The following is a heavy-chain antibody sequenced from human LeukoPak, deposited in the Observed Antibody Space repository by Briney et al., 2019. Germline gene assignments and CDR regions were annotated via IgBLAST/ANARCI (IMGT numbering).Heavy chain of an antibody. J-gene: IGHJ6*03. CDR2: INWNGHST. CDR1: GFALNDYA. CDR3: ARSNYPSYYYYMDV. V-gene: IGHV3-20*04. D-gene: IGHD4/OR15-4a*01. Sequence: RPGGSLRLSCAASGFALNDYAVNWVRQAPGKGLEWVSGINWNGHSTSYADSVKGRFTISRDNAKNSLFLQMSSLRVEDTALYYCARSNYPSYYYYMDVWGKGTTVTVSS.